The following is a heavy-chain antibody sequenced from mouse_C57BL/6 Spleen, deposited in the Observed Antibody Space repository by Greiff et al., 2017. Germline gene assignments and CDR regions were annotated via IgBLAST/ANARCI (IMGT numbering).Heavy chain of an antibody. CDR2: INPSTGGT. J-gene: IGHJ4*01. CDR1: GYSFTGYY. CDR3: ARLTHMDY. V-gene: IGHV1-42*01. Sequence: VQLQQSGPELVKPGASVKISCKASGYSFTGYYMNWVKQSPEKSLEWIGEINPSTGGTTYNQKFKAKATLTVDKSSSTAYMQLKSLTSEDSAVYYCARLTHMDYGGQGTSVTVSS.